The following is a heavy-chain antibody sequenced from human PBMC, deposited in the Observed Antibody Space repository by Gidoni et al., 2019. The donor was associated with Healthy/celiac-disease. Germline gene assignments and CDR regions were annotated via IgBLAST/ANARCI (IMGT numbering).Heavy chain of an antibody. D-gene: IGHD6-13*01. J-gene: IGHJ4*02. CDR1: GYTFTSYY. CDR2: INPSGGST. CDR3: ARDRGAAAGFSDY. Sequence: ASGYTFTSYYMHWVRQAPGQGLEWMGIINPSGGSTSYAQKFHGRVTMTRDTSTSTVYMELSSLRSEDTAVYYCARDRGAAAGFSDYWGQGTLVTVSS. V-gene: IGHV1-46*01.